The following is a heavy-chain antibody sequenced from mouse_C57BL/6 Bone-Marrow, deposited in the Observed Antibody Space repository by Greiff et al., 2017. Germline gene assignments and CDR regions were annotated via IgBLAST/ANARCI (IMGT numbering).Heavy chain of an antibody. CDR3: ARSYYGSSGVDY. D-gene: IGHD1-1*01. CDR1: GFTFSDYG. Sequence: DVMLVESGGGLVKPGGSLKLSCAASGFTFSDYGMHWVRQAPEKGLEWVAYISSGSSTIYYADTVKGRFTISRDNAKNTLFLQMTSLRSEDTAMYYCARSYYGSSGVDYWGQGTTLTVAS. CDR2: ISSGSSTI. J-gene: IGHJ2*01. V-gene: IGHV5-17*01.